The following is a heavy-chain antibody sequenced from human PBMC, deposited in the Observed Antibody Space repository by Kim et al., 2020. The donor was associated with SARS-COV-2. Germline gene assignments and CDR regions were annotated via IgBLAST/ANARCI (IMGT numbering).Heavy chain of an antibody. CDR2: ISSSGNTI. CDR3: ARTRRRAAMDA. J-gene: IGHJ6*02. CDR1: GFTFSDYS. V-gene: IGHV3-11*01. Sequence: GGSLRLSCTASGFTFSDYSMTWIRQAPGKGLEWISSISSSGNTIDYADSVKGRYTISRDKANNSVSLQINSLRAEDTAVYYCARTRRRAAMDAWGQGT. D-gene: IGHD2-2*01.